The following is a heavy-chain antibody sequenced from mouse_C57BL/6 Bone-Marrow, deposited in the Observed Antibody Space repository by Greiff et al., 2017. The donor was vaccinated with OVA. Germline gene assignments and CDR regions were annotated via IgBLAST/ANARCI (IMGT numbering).Heavy chain of an antibody. V-gene: IGHV1-64*01. CDR2: IHPNSGST. J-gene: IGHJ4*01. D-gene: IGHD1-1*01. CDR1: GYTFTSYW. CDR3: ARTTVVEGDYAMDY. Sequence: QVQLQQPGAELVKPGASVKLSCKASGYTFTSYWMHWVKQRPGQGLEWIGMIHPNSGSTNYNEKFKSKATLTVDKSSSTAYMQLSSLTSEDSAVYYCARTTVVEGDYAMDYWGQGTSVTVSS.